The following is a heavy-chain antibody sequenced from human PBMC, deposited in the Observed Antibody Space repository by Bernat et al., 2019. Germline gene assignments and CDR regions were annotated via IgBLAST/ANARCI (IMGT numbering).Heavy chain of an antibody. D-gene: IGHD3-3*01. CDR1: GYAFSCCA. V-gene: IGHV3-23*04. Sequence: EVQLVESGGDLVQPVGSLSLSCAASGYAFSCCAVTWVRQAPGKGLEWVSTISNGGGNTYYADSVKGRFTISRDNSKNTLFLQMNSLRADDTAIYYCARGAGMEVHNWYFDLWGRGTLVTVSS. CDR3: ARGAGMEVHNWYFDL. J-gene: IGHJ2*01. CDR2: ISNGGGNT.